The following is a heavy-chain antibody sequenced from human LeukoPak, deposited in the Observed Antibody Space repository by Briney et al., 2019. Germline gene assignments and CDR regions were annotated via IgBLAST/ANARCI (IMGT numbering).Heavy chain of an antibody. CDR2: IFPSGGEI. D-gene: IGHD2-8*02. CDR3: ATYRQVLLPFES. J-gene: IGHJ4*02. V-gene: IGHV3-23*01. Sequence: GGSLRLSGVASGCTFSTFAMIWVRQPPGKGLEWVSSIFPSGGEIHYADSVRGRFTISRDNSKSTLSLQMNSLRVEDTAIYYCATYRQVLLPFESWGQGTLVTVSS. CDR1: GCTFSTFA.